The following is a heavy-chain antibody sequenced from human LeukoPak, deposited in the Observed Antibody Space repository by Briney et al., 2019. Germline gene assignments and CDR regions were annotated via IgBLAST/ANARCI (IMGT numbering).Heavy chain of an antibody. CDR1: GFTFSSYS. CDR2: ISSSSSYI. V-gene: IGHV3-21*01. J-gene: IGHJ5*02. CDR3: ARHPPLVPENWFDP. Sequence: PGGSLRLSCAASGFTFSSYSMNWVRQAPGKGLEWVSSISSSSSYIYYADSVKGRFTISRDNAKNSLYLQMNSLRAEDTAVYYCARHPPLVPENWFDPWGQGTLVTVSS. D-gene: IGHD6-6*01.